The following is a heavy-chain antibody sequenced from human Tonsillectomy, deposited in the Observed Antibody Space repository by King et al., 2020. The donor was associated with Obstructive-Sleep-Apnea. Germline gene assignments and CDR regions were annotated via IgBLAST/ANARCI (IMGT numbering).Heavy chain of an antibody. Sequence: VQLVESGAEVKKPGASVKVSCKASGYTFTIDGISWVRQAPGQGIEWMGGISAYNGNTNYAQKLQVRGTMTTETSTSTAYMELRSLRSDDTAVYYCAREALGNDAFDIWGQGTMVTVSS. J-gene: IGHJ3*02. CDR2: ISAYNGNT. D-gene: IGHD7-27*01. V-gene: IGHV1-18*01. CDR3: AREALGNDAFDI. CDR1: GYTFTIDG.